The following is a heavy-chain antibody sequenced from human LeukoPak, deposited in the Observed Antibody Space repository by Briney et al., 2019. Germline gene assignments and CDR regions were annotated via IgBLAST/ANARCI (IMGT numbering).Heavy chain of an antibody. CDR3: AKDSIAAAGTFDY. D-gene: IGHD6-13*01. V-gene: IGHV3-30*18. J-gene: IGHJ4*02. CDR2: ISYDGSNK. CDR1: GFTFSSYG. Sequence: GGSLRLSCAASGFTFSSYGMHWVRQAPGKGLEWVAVISYDGSNKYYADSVKGRFTISRDNSKNTLYLQMNSLRAEDTAVYYCAKDSIAAAGTFDYWGQGTLVIVSS.